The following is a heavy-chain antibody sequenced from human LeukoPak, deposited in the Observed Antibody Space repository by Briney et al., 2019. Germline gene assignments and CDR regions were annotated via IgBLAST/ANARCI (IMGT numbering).Heavy chain of an antibody. CDR3: ARDGWGFGETFFDY. D-gene: IGHD3-10*01. CDR1: GFTFSSYS. Sequence: PGGSLRLSCAASGFTFSSYSMNWVRQAPGKGLEWVSSISSSSSYIYYADSVKGRFTISRDNAKNSLYLQMNSLRAEDTAVYYCARDGWGFGETFFDYWGQGTLVTVSS. CDR2: ISSSSSYI. J-gene: IGHJ4*02. V-gene: IGHV3-21*01.